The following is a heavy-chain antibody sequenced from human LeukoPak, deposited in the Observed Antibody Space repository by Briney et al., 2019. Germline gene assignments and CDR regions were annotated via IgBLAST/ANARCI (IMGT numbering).Heavy chain of an antibody. CDR1: GGSISSSSYY. J-gene: IGHJ3*02. CDR2: IYYSGST. V-gene: IGHV4-39*01. D-gene: IGHD2-21*02. Sequence: SETLSLTCTVSGGSISSSSYYWGWIRQPPGKGLEWVGSIYYSGSTYYSPSLKSRVTISVDTSKNQFSLKLSSVTAADTAVYYCASLCGGDCYDAFDIWGQGTMVTVSS. CDR3: ASLCGGDCYDAFDI.